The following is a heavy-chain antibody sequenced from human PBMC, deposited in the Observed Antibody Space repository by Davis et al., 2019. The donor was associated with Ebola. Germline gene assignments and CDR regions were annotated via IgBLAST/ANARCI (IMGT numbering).Heavy chain of an antibody. CDR3: ARRSKSSAYYYYYYGMDV. CDR2: ISYDGSNK. D-gene: IGHD6-6*01. CDR1: GFTFSSYA. Sequence: PGGSLRLSCAASGFTFSSYAMHWVRQAPGKGLEWVAVISYDGSNKYYADSVKGRFTISRDNSKNTLYLQMNSLRAEDTAVYYCARRSKSSAYYYYYYGMDVWGQGTTVTVSS. J-gene: IGHJ6*02. V-gene: IGHV3-30-3*01.